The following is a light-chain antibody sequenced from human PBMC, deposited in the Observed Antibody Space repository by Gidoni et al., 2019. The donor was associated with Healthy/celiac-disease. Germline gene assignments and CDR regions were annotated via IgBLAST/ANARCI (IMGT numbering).Light chain of an antibody. J-gene: IGLJ1*01. CDR2: RNN. Sequence: QSVLTQPPSASGTPGQRVTSSCSGSSSNIGSNYVYWYQQLPGTAPNLLIDRNNQLPSGVPARFSGSKSGTSASLALSGLRSEDEADYYCAAWDDSLSGYVFGTGTKVTVL. CDR1: SSNIGSNY. CDR3: AAWDDSLSGYV. V-gene: IGLV1-47*01.